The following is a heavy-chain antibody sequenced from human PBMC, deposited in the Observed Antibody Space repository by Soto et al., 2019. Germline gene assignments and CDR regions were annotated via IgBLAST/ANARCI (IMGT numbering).Heavy chain of an antibody. Sequence: GGSLRLSCAASGFTVSSYGMHWVRQAPGKGLEWVAVIWYDGSNKYYADSVKGRCTISRDNSKNKLYMQMNSLRAEETAVYYCASDSRYYDILTGYYPRDLFDYWGQGTLVTVSS. D-gene: IGHD3-9*01. CDR3: ASDSRYYDILTGYYPRDLFDY. CDR1: GFTVSSYG. J-gene: IGHJ4*02. V-gene: IGHV3-33*01. CDR2: IWYDGSNK.